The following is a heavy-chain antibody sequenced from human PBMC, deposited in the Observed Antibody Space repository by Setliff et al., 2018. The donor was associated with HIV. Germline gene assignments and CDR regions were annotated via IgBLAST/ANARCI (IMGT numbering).Heavy chain of an antibody. CDR3: VRNSFDYVEEE. D-gene: IGHD3-9*01. J-gene: IGHJ4*02. CDR1: GFTFNSHW. V-gene: IGHV3-7*03. Sequence: PGGSLRLSCAASGFTFNSHWMSWVRQAPGRGLEWVADINQDGINKYYVDSVRGRFTISRDNARNSLSLQMNSLGADDTAVYYCVRNSFDYVEEEWGQGTQVTVSS. CDR2: INQDGINK.